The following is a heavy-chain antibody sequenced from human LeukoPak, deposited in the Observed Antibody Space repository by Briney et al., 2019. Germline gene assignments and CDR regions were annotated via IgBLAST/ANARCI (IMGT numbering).Heavy chain of an antibody. CDR1: GYTFTSYG. CDR2: ISAYNGNT. D-gene: IGHD3-3*01. J-gene: IGHJ6*02. V-gene: IGHV1-18*01. Sequence: ASVKVSCKASGYTFTSYGISWVRQAPGQGLEWMGWISAYNGNTNYAQKLQGRVTMTTDTSTSTAYMELRSLRSDDTAVYYCAVLYYDFWSGYSYYYYGMDVWGQGTTVTVS. CDR3: AVLYYDFWSGYSYYYYGMDV.